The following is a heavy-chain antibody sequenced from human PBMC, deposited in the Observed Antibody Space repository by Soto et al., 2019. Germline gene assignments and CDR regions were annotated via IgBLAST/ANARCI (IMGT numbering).Heavy chain of an antibody. CDR1: GFTFENYW. CDR2: IKQDGSEK. CDR3: ARVIEARLYYYGMHV. Sequence: RLSCAASGFTFENYWMTWFRQAPGEGLEWVANIKQDGSEKNYVGSVKGRFTIFRDNAKKSVYLQMNSLRAEDTAVYFCARVIEARLYYYGMHVWGQGTTVTVS. D-gene: IGHD6-6*01. J-gene: IGHJ6*02. V-gene: IGHV3-7*01.